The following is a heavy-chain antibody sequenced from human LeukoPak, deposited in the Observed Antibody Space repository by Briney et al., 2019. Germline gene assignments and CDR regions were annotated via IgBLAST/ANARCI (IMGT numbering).Heavy chain of an antibody. J-gene: IGHJ6*02. CDR3: ARLREGYYYYGMDV. D-gene: IGHD4-17*01. V-gene: IGHV4-59*01. CDR2: IYYSGST. Sequence: SETLSLTCNVSGGSISSYYWSWIRQPPGKGLEWIGYIYYSGSTNYNPSLKSRVTISIDTSKNQFSLKLSSVTAADTAVYYCARLREGYYYYGMDVWGQGTTVIVSS. CDR1: GGSISSYY.